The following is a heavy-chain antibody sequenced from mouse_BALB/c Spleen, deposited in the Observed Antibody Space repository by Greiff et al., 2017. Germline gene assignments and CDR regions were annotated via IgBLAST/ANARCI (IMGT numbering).Heavy chain of an antibody. Sequence: DVMLVESGGGLVKPGGSLKLSCAASGFTFSSYAMSWVRQTPEKRLEWVASISSGGSTYYPDSVKGRFTISRDNARNILYLQMSSLRSEDTAMYYCARGGYRYDWYFDVWGAGTTVTVSS. D-gene: IGHD2-14*01. V-gene: IGHV5-6-5*01. CDR2: ISSGGST. CDR1: GFTFSSYA. CDR3: ARGGYRYDWYFDV. J-gene: IGHJ1*01.